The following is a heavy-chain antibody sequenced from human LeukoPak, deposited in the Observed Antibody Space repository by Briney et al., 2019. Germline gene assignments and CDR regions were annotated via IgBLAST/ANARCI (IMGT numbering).Heavy chain of an antibody. CDR3: ARDLLGWELHYFDY. Sequence: QPGGSLRLSCGASGFTLKNYWMSWVRQAPGKGLEWVANINQDGSEKYYVDSVKGRLTISRDNAKNSLYLQMNSLRAEDTAVYYCARDLLGWELHYFDYWGQGTLVTVSS. CDR2: INQDGSEK. CDR1: GFTLKNYW. J-gene: IGHJ4*02. D-gene: IGHD1-26*01. V-gene: IGHV3-7*01.